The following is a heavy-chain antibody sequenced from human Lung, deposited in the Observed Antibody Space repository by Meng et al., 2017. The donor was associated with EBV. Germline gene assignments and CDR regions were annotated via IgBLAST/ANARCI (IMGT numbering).Heavy chain of an antibody. CDR3: ARVWNYDILTGYYTHYFDY. CDR1: GYTFTSYG. Sequence: VQMGQSGVKVKKPGAYGKVSRKASGYTFTSYGLSWVRQDPGQGLEWMGWISTYNGNTNYAQKLQGRVTMTTDTSTSTVYMEVRSLRSDDTAVYYCARVWNYDILTGYYTHYFDYWGQGTLVTVSS. D-gene: IGHD3-9*01. V-gene: IGHV1-18*01. CDR2: ISTYNGNT. J-gene: IGHJ4*02.